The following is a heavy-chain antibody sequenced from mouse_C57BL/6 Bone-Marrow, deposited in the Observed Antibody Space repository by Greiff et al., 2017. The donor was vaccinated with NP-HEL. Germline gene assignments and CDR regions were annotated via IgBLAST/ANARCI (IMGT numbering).Heavy chain of an antibody. V-gene: IGHV1-82*01. J-gene: IGHJ2*01. CDR2: IYPGDGDT. CDR1: GYAFSSSW. Sequence: VQVVESGPELVKPGASVKISCKASGYAFSSSWMNWVKQRPGKGLEWIGRIYPGDGDTNYNGKFKGKATLTADKSSSTAYMQLSSLTSEDSAVYCCARSLITTGVATDYWGQGTTLTVSS. CDR3: ARSLITTGVATDY. D-gene: IGHD1-1*01.